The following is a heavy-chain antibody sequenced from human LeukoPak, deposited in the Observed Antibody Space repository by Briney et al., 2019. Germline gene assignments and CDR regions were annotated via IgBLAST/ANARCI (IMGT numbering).Heavy chain of an antibody. CDR2: IYYSGST. CDR3: ARSSGSYKDY. J-gene: IGHJ4*02. V-gene: IGHV4-59*01. D-gene: IGHD1-26*01. CDR1: GGSISSYY. Sequence: SETLSLTCTVSGGSISSYYWSWIRQPPGKGLEWIGYIYYSGSTNYNPSLKSRVTLSVDTSKNQFSLKLSSVTAADTAVYYCARSSGSYKDYWGQGTLVTVSS.